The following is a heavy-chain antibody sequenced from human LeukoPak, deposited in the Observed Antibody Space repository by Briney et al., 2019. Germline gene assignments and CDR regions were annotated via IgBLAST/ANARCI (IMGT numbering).Heavy chain of an antibody. V-gene: IGHV3-30*01. CDR3: AREAYYGSGRSRQPSPV. Sequence: PGTSLRLSCAASGFTFSSYAMYWVRQAPGKGLERVALISKDGSDEDHADSVKGRFTISRDNSKDTLYPQMISLRIEDTVVYYCAREAYYGSGRSRQPSPVWGQGTLVTVSS. D-gene: IGHD3-10*01. CDR2: ISKDGSDE. CDR1: GFTFSSYA. J-gene: IGHJ4*02.